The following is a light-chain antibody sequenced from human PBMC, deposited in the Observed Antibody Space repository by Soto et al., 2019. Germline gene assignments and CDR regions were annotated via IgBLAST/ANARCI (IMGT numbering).Light chain of an antibody. CDR3: QQYHKWPPIT. Sequence: IPLTQSPSSLSASVGDRVTISFRASQGIDSYLAWYQQRPGKVPQLLIYETSILQSGVSSRFSGSGSGTEFTLTISSLQSEDSAVYYCQQYHKWPPITFGQGTRLEIK. CDR2: ETS. J-gene: IGKJ5*01. CDR1: QGIDSY. V-gene: IGKV1-9*01.